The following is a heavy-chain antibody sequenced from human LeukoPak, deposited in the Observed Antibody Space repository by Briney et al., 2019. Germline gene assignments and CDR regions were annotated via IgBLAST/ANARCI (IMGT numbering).Heavy chain of an antibody. D-gene: IGHD5-12*01. CDR3: ARWAAGVPRSDEPNYVDIVATVDWFDP. CDR2: ISAYNGNT. Sequence: ASVKVSCKASGYTFTSYGISWVRQAPGQGLEWMGWISAYNGNTNYAQKLQGRVTMTTDTSTSTAYMELRSLRSDDTAVYYCARWAAGVPRSDEPNYVDIVATVDWFDPWGQGTLVTVSS. V-gene: IGHV1-18*01. J-gene: IGHJ5*02. CDR1: GYTFTSYG.